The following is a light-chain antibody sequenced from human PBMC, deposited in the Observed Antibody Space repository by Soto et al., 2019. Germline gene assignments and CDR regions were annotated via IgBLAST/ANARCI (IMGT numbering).Light chain of an antibody. CDR2: EVS. CDR3: TSYIGSDTWV. J-gene: IGLJ3*02. CDR1: SSDVGAYKY. V-gene: IGLV2-8*01. Sequence: QSALTQPPSASGSPGQSVTISCTGTSSDVGAYKYVSWYQQYPGKAPKLMIYEVSKRPSGVPARFSGSTSGNTASLTVSGLQSEDEADYYCTSYIGSDTWVFGGGTKVTVL.